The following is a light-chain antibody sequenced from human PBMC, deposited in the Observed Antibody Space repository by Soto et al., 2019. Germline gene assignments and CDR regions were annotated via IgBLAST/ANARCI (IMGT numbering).Light chain of an antibody. Sequence: EIVLTQSPATLSLSPGERATLFCRASQSVSSYLAWYQHKPGQAPRLLIYDASNRATGIPARFSGSGSGTDFTLTISSLEPEDFAVYYCQQRSNRITFGQGTRLEIE. CDR3: QQRSNRIT. CDR2: DAS. CDR1: QSVSSY. J-gene: IGKJ5*01. V-gene: IGKV3-11*01.